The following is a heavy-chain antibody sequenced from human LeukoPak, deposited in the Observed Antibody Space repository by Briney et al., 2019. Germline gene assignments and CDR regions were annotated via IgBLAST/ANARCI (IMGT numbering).Heavy chain of an antibody. V-gene: IGHV4-59*12. CDR2: IYYSGST. CDR1: GGSISSYY. CDR3: ARPEGLRGFKY. D-gene: IGHD5-12*01. Sequence: SETLSLTCSVSGGSISSYYWSWIRQPPGKGLEWIGYIYYSGSTNYNPSLKSRVTISVDTSKNQFSLKLSSVTAADTAVYYCARPEGLRGFKYWGQGTLVTVSS. J-gene: IGHJ4*02.